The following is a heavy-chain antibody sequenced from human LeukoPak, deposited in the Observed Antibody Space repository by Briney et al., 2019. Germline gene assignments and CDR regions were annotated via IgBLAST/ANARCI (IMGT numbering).Heavy chain of an antibody. D-gene: IGHD3-16*01. CDR1: GFTSTNFA. V-gene: IGHV1-58*01. CDR2: IIVGSGAT. CDR3: AADLSNPRMGASYLDS. Sequence: SVKVSCKASGFTSTNFAVQWVRQARGQRLEWIGWIIVGSGATKCAQDFQERVTITRNLSTSTLYMELRSLTSEDTAVYYCAADLSNPRMGASYLDSWGQGTLVTVSS. J-gene: IGHJ4*02.